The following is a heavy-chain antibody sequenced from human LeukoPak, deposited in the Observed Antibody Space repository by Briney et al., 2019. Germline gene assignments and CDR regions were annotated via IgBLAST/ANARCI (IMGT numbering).Heavy chain of an antibody. D-gene: IGHD5-18*01. J-gene: IGHJ4*02. Sequence: GGSLRLSCAASGFTFSSYWMSWVRQAPGKGLEWVANIKQDGSEKYYVDSVKGRFTISRDNAKNSLYLQMNSLRAEDTAVYYCARARDTAMVTGVDYWGQGTLVTVSS. CDR1: GFTFSSYW. CDR3: ARARDTAMVTGVDY. CDR2: IKQDGSEK. V-gene: IGHV3-7*02.